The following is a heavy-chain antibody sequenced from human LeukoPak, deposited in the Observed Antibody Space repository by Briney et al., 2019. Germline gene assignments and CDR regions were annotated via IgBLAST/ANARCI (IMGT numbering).Heavy chain of an antibody. CDR2: IIPIFGTA. V-gene: IGHV1-69*13. Sequence: EASVKVSCKASGGTFSSYAISWVRQAPGQGLEWMGGIIPIFGTANYAQKFQGRVTITADESTSTAYMELSSLRSEDTAVYYCARDLGMYYFDYWGQGTLVTVSS. J-gene: IGHJ4*02. CDR1: GGTFSSYA. CDR3: ARDLGMYYFDY.